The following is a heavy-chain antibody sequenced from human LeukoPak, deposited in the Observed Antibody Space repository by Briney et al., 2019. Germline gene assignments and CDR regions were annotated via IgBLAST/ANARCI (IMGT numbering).Heavy chain of an antibody. CDR3: ARLDASLAHLSGSFPVF. J-gene: IGHJ4*02. D-gene: IGHD3-10*01. V-gene: IGHV4-39*01. CDR1: GGSTSSNDYF. Sequence: PSETLSLTCTVSGGSTSSNDYFWGWIRQTPGKGLEWIGNVELSGRTHFNPSLMSRLTISADWSRNQFSLRLNSVTAADTALYYCARLDASLAHLSGSFPVFWGQGILVTVSS. CDR2: VELSGRT.